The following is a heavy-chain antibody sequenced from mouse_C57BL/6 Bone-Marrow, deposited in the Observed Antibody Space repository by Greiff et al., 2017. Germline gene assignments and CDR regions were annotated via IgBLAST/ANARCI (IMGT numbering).Heavy chain of an antibody. CDR3: ARHTDQATSNY. D-gene: IGHD3-2*02. J-gene: IGHJ4*01. CDR1: GFTFSDYY. V-gene: IGHV5-12*01. CDR2: ISNGGGST. Sequence: EVQVVESGGGLVQPGGSLKLSCAASGFTFSDYYMYWVRQTPEKRLEWVAYISNGGGSTYYPDTVKGRFTISRDNAKNTLYLQMSRLKSEDTAMYYCARHTDQATSNYWGQGTSVTVSS.